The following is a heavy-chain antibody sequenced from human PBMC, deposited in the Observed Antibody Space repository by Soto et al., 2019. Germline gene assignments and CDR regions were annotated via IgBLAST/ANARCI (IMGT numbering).Heavy chain of an antibody. CDR2: ISSSSSYI. V-gene: IGHV3-21*01. J-gene: IGHJ6*02. Sequence: GGSLRLSCAASGFTFSSYSMNWVRQAPGKGLEWVSSISSSSSYIYYADSVKGRFTISRDNAKNSLYLQMNSLRAEDTAVYYCARDGTPGSRHYYYYYGMDVWGQGTTVTVSS. D-gene: IGHD2-15*01. CDR3: ARDGTPGSRHYYYYYGMDV. CDR1: GFTFSSYS.